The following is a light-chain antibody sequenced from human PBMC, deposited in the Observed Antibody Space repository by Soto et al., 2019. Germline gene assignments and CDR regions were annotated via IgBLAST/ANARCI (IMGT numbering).Light chain of an antibody. CDR3: HQYVSWT. J-gene: IGKJ1*01. Sequence: EIVLTQSPGPLSLCPGERATLSCRASQSVSSSYLAWYQQKPGQAPRLLIYGASSRATGIPDRFSGSGSGTDFTLTISRLEPEDFAVYYCHQYVSWTFGQGTKVDI. CDR1: QSVSSSY. CDR2: GAS. V-gene: IGKV3-20*01.